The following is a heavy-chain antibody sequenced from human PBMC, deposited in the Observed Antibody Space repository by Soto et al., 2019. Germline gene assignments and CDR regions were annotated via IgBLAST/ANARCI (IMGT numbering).Heavy chain of an antibody. V-gene: IGHV5-51*01. CDR1: GYTFTNYW. Sequence: GESLKISCKGSGYTFTNYWIDWVRQMPGKGLEWMGIIYPGNSDTRYSPSFQGQVTISADKSISTAYLQWSSLKASDTAMYYCARTYCSSTSCYYYYGMDVWGQGTSVTVSS. CDR3: ARTYCSSTSCYYYYGMDV. CDR2: IYPGNSDT. D-gene: IGHD2-2*01. J-gene: IGHJ6*02.